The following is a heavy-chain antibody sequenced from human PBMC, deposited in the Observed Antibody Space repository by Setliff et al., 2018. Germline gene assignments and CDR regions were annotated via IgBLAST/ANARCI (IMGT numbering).Heavy chain of an antibody. Sequence: ASVKVSCKTSGYTFTTYAINWVRQAPGQGLEWMGWINTNTGTPTYAQDFTGRFVFSLDTSVSTAYLQISSLKAEDTAVYYCARDLGYCSTTSCHGDWFDPWGQGTLVTVSS. CDR1: GYTFTTYA. D-gene: IGHD2-2*01. J-gene: IGHJ5*02. V-gene: IGHV7-4-1*02. CDR2: INTNTGTP. CDR3: ARDLGYCSTTSCHGDWFDP.